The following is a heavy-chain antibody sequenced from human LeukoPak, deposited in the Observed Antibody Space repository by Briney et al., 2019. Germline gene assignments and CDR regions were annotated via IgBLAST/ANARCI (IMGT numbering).Heavy chain of an antibody. CDR3: ARGSKYYYDSGVT. Sequence: TGGSLRLSCAASGFTFSTYWMSWVRQPPGKGLEWVANIKQDGTEKYYVDSVKGRFTISRDNAKNSLYLQMNSLRVEDTAVYYCARGSKYYYDSGVTWGQGTLVTVSS. CDR2: IKQDGTEK. CDR1: GFTFSTYW. J-gene: IGHJ5*02. D-gene: IGHD3-22*01. V-gene: IGHV3-7*01.